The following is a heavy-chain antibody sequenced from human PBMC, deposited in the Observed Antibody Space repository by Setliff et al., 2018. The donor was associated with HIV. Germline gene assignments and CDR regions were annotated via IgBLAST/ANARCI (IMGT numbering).Heavy chain of an antibody. V-gene: IGHV4-59*08. CDR1: GGTLSNYR. CDR2: ISDGGSP. D-gene: IGHD3-10*01. J-gene: IGHJ5*02. CDR3: GKHPCESRSFGWIDP. Sequence: SETLSLTCSVSGGTLSNYRWSWLRQYPGKGLEWIGHISDGGSPKCNPSLQSRVTISLDTSKNQFSLRLNYVTAADTALYYCGKHPCESRSFGWIDPWGQGTLVTVSS.